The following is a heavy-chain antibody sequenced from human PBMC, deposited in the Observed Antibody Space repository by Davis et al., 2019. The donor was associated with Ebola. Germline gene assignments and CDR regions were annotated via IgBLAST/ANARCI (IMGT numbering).Heavy chain of an antibody. CDR2: IYPGDSDT. J-gene: IGHJ6*02. D-gene: IGHD3-3*01. CDR1: GYNFGSHW. CDR3: ARRGTATPGTLQRLYYTLDL. Sequence: GESLKISCKASGYNFGSHWIAWVRQMPGKGQEWVGIIYPGDSDTTYSPSFEGQVSLSVDTSITTAYLQWSSLKASDSGTYFCARRGTATPGTLQRLYYTLDLWGQGTTVTVSS. V-gene: IGHV5-51*01.